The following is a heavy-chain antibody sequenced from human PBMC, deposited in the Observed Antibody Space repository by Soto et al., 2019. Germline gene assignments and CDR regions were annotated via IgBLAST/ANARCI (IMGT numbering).Heavy chain of an antibody. CDR3: VVGSLLH. D-gene: IGHD2-15*01. J-gene: IGHJ4*02. Sequence: PGGSLRLSCAASGLTFSNYAMHWVRQAPGKGLEWVTMISHNVSIQFYADSVKGRFTISRDNSKDTLYLQMNRLTREDTAVYYCVVGSLLHWGQGTPVTVSS. V-gene: IGHV3-30*04. CDR1: GLTFSNYA. CDR2: ISHNVSIQ.